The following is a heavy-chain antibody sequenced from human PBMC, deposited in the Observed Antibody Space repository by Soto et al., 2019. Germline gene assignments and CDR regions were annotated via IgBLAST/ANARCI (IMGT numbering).Heavy chain of an antibody. D-gene: IGHD3-22*01. CDR1: GGSISSYY. V-gene: IGHV4-4*07. J-gene: IGHJ4*02. Sequence: PLEPLSLTCTVSGGSISSYYWSWIRQPAGKGLEWIGRIYTSGSTNYNPSLKSRVTMSVDTSRNQFSLKLSSVTAADTAVYYCARVNYYDSSGYPYFDYWGQGTLVTVSS. CDR2: IYTSGST. CDR3: ARVNYYDSSGYPYFDY.